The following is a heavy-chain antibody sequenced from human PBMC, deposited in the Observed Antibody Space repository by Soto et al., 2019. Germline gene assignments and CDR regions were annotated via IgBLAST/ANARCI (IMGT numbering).Heavy chain of an antibody. CDR1: GFYFNSYA. Sequence: GSLRLSCEASGFYFNSYAMSWVRQAPGKGLEWVSHIGANGDSTYYADSVKGRFTISRDNSRNTLYLQMESLRAEDTAVYYCAGGTYLDYWGQGTLVTVSS. CDR3: AGGTYLDY. V-gene: IGHV3-23*01. D-gene: IGHD3-16*01. CDR2: IGANGDST. J-gene: IGHJ4*02.